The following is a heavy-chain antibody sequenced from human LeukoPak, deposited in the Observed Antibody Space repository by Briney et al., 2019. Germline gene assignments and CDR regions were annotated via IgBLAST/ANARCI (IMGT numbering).Heavy chain of an antibody. D-gene: IGHD6-19*01. V-gene: IGHV3-48*04. CDR3: ARGPYTNGHYFDY. J-gene: IGHJ4*02. CDR2: ISTSSTTI. Sequence: GGSLRLSCAASGFTFSDYAMNWVRQAPGKGLEWVSYISTSSTTIYYADSVKGRFTISRDNARNSLYLQMNSLRAEDTAVYYCARGPYTNGHYFDYWGQGTLVTVSS. CDR1: GFTFSDYA.